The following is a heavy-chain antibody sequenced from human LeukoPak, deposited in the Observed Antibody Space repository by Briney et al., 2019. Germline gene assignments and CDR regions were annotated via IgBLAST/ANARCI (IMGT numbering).Heavy chain of an antibody. J-gene: IGHJ5*02. CDR2: MSTDGSLQ. CDR3: GRQVAPGQWLVNL. Sequence: PGGSLRLSCVASGFALSNYAIHWVRRPPGKGLEWVAVMSTDGSLQYYANSVKGRFTISRDNYKSTLFLQMNSLSAADTAVYYCGRQVAPGQWLVNLWGQGTLVTVSS. D-gene: IGHD6-19*01. CDR1: GFALSNYA. V-gene: IGHV3-30*17.